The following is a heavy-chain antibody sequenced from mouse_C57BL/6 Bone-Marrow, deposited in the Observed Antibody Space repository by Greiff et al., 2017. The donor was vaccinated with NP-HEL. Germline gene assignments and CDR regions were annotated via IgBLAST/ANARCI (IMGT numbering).Heavy chain of an antibody. J-gene: IGHJ2*01. CDR3: TLRGLLRRLYYFDY. Sequence: VQLQQSGAELVRPGASVKLSCTASGFNIKDDYMHWVKQRPEQGLEWIGWIDPENGDTEYASKFQGKATITADTSSNTAYLQLSSLTSEDTAVYYCTLRGLLRRLYYFDYWGQGTTLTVSS. V-gene: IGHV14-4*01. D-gene: IGHD1-1*01. CDR2: IDPENGDT. CDR1: GFNIKDDY.